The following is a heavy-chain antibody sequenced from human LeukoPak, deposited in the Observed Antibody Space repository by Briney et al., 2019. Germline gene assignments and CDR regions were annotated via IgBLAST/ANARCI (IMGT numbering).Heavy chain of an antibody. CDR3: ARDWGMELEPQIRFDY. CDR1: GFTFSDYY. D-gene: IGHD1-14*01. V-gene: IGHV3-11*04. Sequence: GGSLRLSCAASGFTFSDYYMSWIRQAPGKGLEWVSYISSSGSTIYYADSVKGRFTISRDNAKNSLYLQMNSLRAEDTAVYYCARDWGMELEPQIRFDYWGQGTLVTVSS. CDR2: ISSSGSTI. J-gene: IGHJ4*02.